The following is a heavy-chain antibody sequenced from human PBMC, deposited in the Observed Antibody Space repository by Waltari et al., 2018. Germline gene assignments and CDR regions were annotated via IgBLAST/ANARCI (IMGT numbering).Heavy chain of an antibody. J-gene: IGHJ4*02. V-gene: IGHV3-30*02. CDR2: IQFDGSNI. D-gene: IGHD1-26*01. CDR3: VKDLYSD. Sequence: QVQLVESGGGVVQPGGSLRLSCAASGFTFSNYGMHWVRHVPGKGLGWVAFIQFDGSNIYYADSVRGRFTISRDNSKNTLYLQMNSLRAEDTAVYYCVKDLYSDWGQGTLVTVSS. CDR1: GFTFSNYG.